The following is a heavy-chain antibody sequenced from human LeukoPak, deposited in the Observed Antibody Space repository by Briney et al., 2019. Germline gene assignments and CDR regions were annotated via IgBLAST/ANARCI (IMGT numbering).Heavy chain of an antibody. V-gene: IGHV3-30-3*01. CDR3: ARDMSLSGDYVPTFDY. Sequence: GGSLRLSCAASGFTFSSYAMHWVRQAPGKGLEWVAVISYDGSNKYYADSVKGRFTISRDNSKNTLYLQMNSLRAEDTAVYYCARDMSLSGDYVPTFDYWGQGTLVTVSS. J-gene: IGHJ4*02. CDR1: GFTFSSYA. CDR2: ISYDGSNK. D-gene: IGHD4-17*01.